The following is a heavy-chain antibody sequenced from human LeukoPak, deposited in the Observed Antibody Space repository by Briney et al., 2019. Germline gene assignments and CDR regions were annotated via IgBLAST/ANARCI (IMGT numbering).Heavy chain of an antibody. V-gene: IGHV4-34*01. D-gene: IGHD1/OR15-1a*01. J-gene: IGHJ4*02. CDR2: INHSGTA. Sequence: SETLSLTCAVYGETFSGYFWSWIRQPPGKGLEWIADINHSGTANYSPSLKSRVIISVDTSKNQFSLKLTSVTAADTAFYYCARARGTESIDYWGQGTRVTVSS. CDR3: ARARGTESIDY. CDR1: GETFSGYF.